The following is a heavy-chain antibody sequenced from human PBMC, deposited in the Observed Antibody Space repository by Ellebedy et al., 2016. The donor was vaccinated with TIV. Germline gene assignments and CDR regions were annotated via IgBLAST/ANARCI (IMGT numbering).Heavy chain of an antibody. D-gene: IGHD3-22*01. Sequence: PGGSLRLSCVASGFTFSSYWMHWVRQAPGKGLVWVSRINSDGSSTSYADSVKGRFTISRDNAKNTLYVQVNSLRAEDTAVYYCARGFVDYHDDSQKSDYWGQGTLVTVSS. CDR2: INSDGSST. CDR3: ARGFVDYHDDSQKSDY. CDR1: GFTFSSYW. J-gene: IGHJ4*02. V-gene: IGHV3-74*01.